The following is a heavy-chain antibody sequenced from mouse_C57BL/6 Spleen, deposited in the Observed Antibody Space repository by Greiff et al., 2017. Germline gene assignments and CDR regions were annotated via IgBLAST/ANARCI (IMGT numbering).Heavy chain of an antibody. V-gene: IGHV14-2*01. CDR3: ARGQAIFYFDY. Sequence: VQLQQSGAELVKPGASVKLSCTASGFNIKDYYMHWVKQRTEQGLEWIGRIDPEDGETKYAPKFQGKATLTADTSSNTAYLQLSSLTSEDTAVYYCARGQAIFYFDYWGQGTTLTVSS. D-gene: IGHD3-2*02. CDR2: IDPEDGET. J-gene: IGHJ2*01. CDR1: GFNIKDYY.